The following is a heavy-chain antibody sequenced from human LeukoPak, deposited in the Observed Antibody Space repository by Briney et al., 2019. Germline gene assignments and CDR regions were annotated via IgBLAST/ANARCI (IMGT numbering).Heavy chain of an antibody. CDR3: ARSIAVAGDYYFDY. Sequence: SETLSLTCTVSGGSISSYYWSWVRQPPGKGLEWIGRIYTSGSTNYTPSLKSRVTMSVDTSKNQSSLQLSSVTAADTAVYYCARSIAVAGDYYFDYWGQGTLVTVSS. D-gene: IGHD6-19*01. V-gene: IGHV4-4*07. J-gene: IGHJ4*02. CDR1: GGSISSYY. CDR2: IYTSGST.